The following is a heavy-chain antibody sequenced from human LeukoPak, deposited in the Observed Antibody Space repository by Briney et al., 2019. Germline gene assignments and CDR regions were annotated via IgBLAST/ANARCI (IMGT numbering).Heavy chain of an antibody. V-gene: IGHV3-7*01. Sequence: GGSLRLACAASGFAFSDSWMTWIRQAPGKGLEWVAFIKGDGSAKKYVDSVKGRFTISRDNAKNSLFLQMNSLRAEDTAVYYCARDRGWIQHDIWGQGTMVTVSS. J-gene: IGHJ3*02. D-gene: IGHD5-18*01. CDR1: GFAFSDSW. CDR2: IKGDGSAK. CDR3: ARDRGWIQHDI.